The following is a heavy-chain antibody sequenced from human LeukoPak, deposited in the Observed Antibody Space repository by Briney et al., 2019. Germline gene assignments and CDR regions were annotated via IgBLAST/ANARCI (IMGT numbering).Heavy chain of an antibody. D-gene: IGHD2-15*01. CDR1: GXSFSGYF. CDR3: ARGVVAAKY. V-gene: IGHV4-34*01. Sequence: NPSETLSLTCAVYGXSFSGYFWIWIRQPPGKGLEWIGEINHSGSTSYNPSLKSRVTISVDTSKNQLSLKLSSVTAADTAVYYCARGVVAAKYWGQGTLVTVSS. J-gene: IGHJ4*02. CDR2: INHSGST.